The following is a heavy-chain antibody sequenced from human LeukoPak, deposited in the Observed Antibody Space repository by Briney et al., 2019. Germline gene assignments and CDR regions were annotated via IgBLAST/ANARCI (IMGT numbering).Heavy chain of an antibody. V-gene: IGHV3-30*02. D-gene: IGHD3-10*01. J-gene: IGHJ3*02. CDR1: GFRFSSYA. Sequence: GGSLRLSCAASGFRFSSYAMHWVRQAPGKGLEWVTFIRYDGTNKYYADSVKGRFTISRDNSKNTLYLQMNSLRAEDTAVYYCAKDGGVAFDIWGQGTMVTVSS. CDR2: IRYDGTNK. CDR3: AKDGGVAFDI.